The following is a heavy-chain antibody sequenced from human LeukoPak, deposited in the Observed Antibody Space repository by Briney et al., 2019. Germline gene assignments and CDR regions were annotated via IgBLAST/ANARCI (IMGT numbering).Heavy chain of an antibody. V-gene: IGHV3-30*18. CDR1: GFTFSSYG. CDR2: ISYDGSNK. CDR3: AKARDGDPDY. J-gene: IGHJ4*02. D-gene: IGHD4-17*01. Sequence: GGSLRLSCAASGFTFSSYGMRWVRQAPGKGLEWVAVISYDGSNKYYADSVKGRFTISRDNSKNTLYLQMNSLRAEDTAVYYCAKARDGDPDYWGQGTLVTVSS.